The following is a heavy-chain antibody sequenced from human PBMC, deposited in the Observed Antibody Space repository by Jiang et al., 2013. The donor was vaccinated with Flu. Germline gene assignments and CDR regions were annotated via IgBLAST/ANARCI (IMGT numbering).Heavy chain of an antibody. D-gene: IGHD2-2*01. Sequence: VQLLESGGGLVQPGRSLRLSCTASGFTFGDYAMSWVRQAPGKGLEWVGFIRSKAYGGTTEYAASVKGRFTISRDDSKSIAYLQMNSLKTEDTAVYYCTRDYYYQLLAPSLFDYWGQGTLVTVSS. CDR3: TRDYYYQLLAPSLFDY. CDR2: IRSKAYGGTT. V-gene: IGHV3-49*04. J-gene: IGHJ4*02. CDR1: GFTFGDYA.